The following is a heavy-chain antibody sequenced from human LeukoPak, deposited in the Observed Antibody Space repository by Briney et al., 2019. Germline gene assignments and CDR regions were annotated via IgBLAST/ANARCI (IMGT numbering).Heavy chain of an antibody. V-gene: IGHV4-34*01. J-gene: IGHJ5*02. CDR3: ARGPYTIYGDYVFINWFDP. D-gene: IGHD4-17*01. CDR2: INHSGST. Sequence: PSETLSLTCAVYGGSFSGYYWSWIRQPPGKGLEWIGEINHSGSTNYNPSLKSRVTLSVDTSKNQFSLKLSSVTAADTAVYYCARGPYTIYGDYVFINWFDPWGQGTLVTVSS. CDR1: GGSFSGYY.